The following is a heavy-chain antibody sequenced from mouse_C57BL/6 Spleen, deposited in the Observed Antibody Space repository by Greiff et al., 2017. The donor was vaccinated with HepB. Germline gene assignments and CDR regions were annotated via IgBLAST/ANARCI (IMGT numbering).Heavy chain of an antibody. Sequence: EVQLQQSGPELVKPGASVKISCKASGYTFTDYYMNWVKQSHGKSLEWIGDINPNNGGTSYNQKFKGKATLTVDKSSSTAYMELRSLTSEDSAVYYCARSDYYGSEGDYWGQGTTLTVSS. CDR1: GYTFTDYY. CDR3: ARSDYYGSEGDY. CDR2: INPNNGGT. D-gene: IGHD1-1*01. J-gene: IGHJ2*01. V-gene: IGHV1-26*01.